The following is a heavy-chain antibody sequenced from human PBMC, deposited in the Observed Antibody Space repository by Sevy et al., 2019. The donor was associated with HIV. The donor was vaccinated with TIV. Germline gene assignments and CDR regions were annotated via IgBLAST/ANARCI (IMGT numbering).Heavy chain of an antibody. Sequence: ASVKVSCKASGYTFTSYGISWVRQAPGQGLEWMGWISAYNGNTNYAQKLQGRVTMTTDTSTSTAYMELRSLRPDDTAVYYCARDRPYDSSGYYSDAFDIWGQGTMVTVSS. CDR2: ISAYNGNT. CDR3: ARDRPYDSSGYYSDAFDI. J-gene: IGHJ3*02. CDR1: GYTFTSYG. D-gene: IGHD3-22*01. V-gene: IGHV1-18*01.